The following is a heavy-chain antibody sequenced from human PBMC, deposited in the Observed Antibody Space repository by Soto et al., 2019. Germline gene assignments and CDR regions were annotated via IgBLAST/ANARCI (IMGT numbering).Heavy chain of an antibody. D-gene: IGHD3-22*01. CDR1: GGTFSSYA. CDR2: IIPIFGTA. V-gene: IGHV1-69*12. Sequence: QVQLVQSGAEVKKPGSSVKVSCKASGGTFSSYAISWVRQAPGQGLEWMGGIIPIFGTANYAQKFQGRVTMRADESTSTAYMGLSSLGSEDKAVYYCAMVYYDSSGYVDFWGQGTLVTVSS. CDR3: AMVYYDSSGYVDF. J-gene: IGHJ4*02.